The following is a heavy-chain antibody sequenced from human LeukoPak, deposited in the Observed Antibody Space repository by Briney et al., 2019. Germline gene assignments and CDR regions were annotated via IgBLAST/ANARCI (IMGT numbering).Heavy chain of an antibody. J-gene: IGHJ5*02. CDR2: IYYSGST. V-gene: IGHV4-39*01. CDR1: GGSISSYY. Sequence: PSETLSLTCTVSGGSISSYYWGWIRQPPGEGLEWIGSIYYSGSTYYNPSLKSRVTISVDTSKNQFSLKLSSVTAADTAVYYCARGSRDTAMADNWFDPWGQGTLVTVSS. D-gene: IGHD5-18*01. CDR3: ARGSRDTAMADNWFDP.